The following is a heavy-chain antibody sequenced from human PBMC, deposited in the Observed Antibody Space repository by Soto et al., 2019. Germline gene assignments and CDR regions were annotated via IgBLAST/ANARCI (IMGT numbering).Heavy chain of an antibody. V-gene: IGHV1-2*02. Sequence: ASVKVSCKASGYTFTGYYMHWVRQAPGQGLEWMGWISPNTGGTNYAQKFQGRVTISVDTSKTQFSLRLSSVTAADTAVYYCARCKFLQWSHDYYGLDVWGQGTTVTVSS. J-gene: IGHJ6*02. D-gene: IGHD3-3*01. CDR1: GYTFTGYY. CDR2: ISPNTGGT. CDR3: ARCKFLQWSHDYYGLDV.